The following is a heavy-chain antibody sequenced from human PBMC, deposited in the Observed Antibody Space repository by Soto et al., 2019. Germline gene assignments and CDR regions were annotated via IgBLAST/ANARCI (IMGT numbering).Heavy chain of an antibody. V-gene: IGHV3-7*01. CDR1: GFTFSSYW. D-gene: IGHD4-17*01. CDR3: ARDGGGDYDY. CDR2: IKQDGSEK. Sequence: EVQLVESGGGLVQPGGSLKLSCAASGFTFSSYWMSWFRQPPGKGLEWVANIKQDGSEKYYVDSVKGRFTISRDNAKNSLYLQMNSLRAEDTAVYYCARDGGGDYDYWGQGTLVTVSS. J-gene: IGHJ4*02.